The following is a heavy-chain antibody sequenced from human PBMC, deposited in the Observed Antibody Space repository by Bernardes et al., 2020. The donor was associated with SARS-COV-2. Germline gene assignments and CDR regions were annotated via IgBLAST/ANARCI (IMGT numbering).Heavy chain of an antibody. V-gene: IGHV3-23*01. J-gene: IGHJ4*02. CDR1: GLTFSSYA. Sequence: GGSLRLSCAVSGLTFSSYAMSWVRQAPGKGLEWVSAISGSGGSTYYADSVKGRFIISRDNSKNTLFLQMNSLRAEDTAVYYCANMVPSMTTLDDYWGQGTLVTVSS. CDR2: ISGSGGST. CDR3: ANMVPSMTTLDDY. D-gene: IGHD4-17*01.